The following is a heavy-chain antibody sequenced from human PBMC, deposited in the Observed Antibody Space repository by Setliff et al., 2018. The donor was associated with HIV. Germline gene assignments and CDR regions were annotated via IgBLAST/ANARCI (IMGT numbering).Heavy chain of an antibody. Sequence: SETLSLTCTVSGQFISDGYYWGWIRQPPGKGLEWIGSVYHSGKTYYNPSLKSRLTMSMDTSKDQFSLRLVSLTTADTAVYYCARSIYGSGTYPLDVWGPGTLVTVS. CDR2: VYHSGKT. D-gene: IGHD3-10*01. J-gene: IGHJ4*02. CDR1: GQFISDGYY. CDR3: ARSIYGSGTYPLDV. V-gene: IGHV4-38-2*02.